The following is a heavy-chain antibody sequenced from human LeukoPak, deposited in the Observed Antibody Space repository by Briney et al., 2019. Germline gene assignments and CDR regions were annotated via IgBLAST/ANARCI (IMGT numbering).Heavy chain of an antibody. CDR1: GYTFTSYG. CDR2: ISAYNGNT. V-gene: IGHV1-18*01. CDR3: ARVSPGYYDSSGYYYYYYYYYMDA. J-gene: IGHJ6*03. D-gene: IGHD3-22*01. Sequence: ASVKVSCKASGYTFTSYGISWVRQAPGQGLEWMGWISAYNGNTNYAQKLQGRVTMTTDTSTSTAYMELRSLRSDDTAVYYCARVSPGYYDSSGYYYYYYYYYMDAWGKGTTVTVSS.